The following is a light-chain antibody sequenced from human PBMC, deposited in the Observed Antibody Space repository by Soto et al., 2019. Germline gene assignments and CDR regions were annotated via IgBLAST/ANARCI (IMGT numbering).Light chain of an antibody. CDR3: AAWDGSLKGVV. Sequence: QSLPTQAPSASGTPGQRVTISCSGSSSNIGTNTVNWYQQLPGTAPKLLIYNDNQRPSGVPDRFSGSKSDTSASLAISGLQSDDEADYYCAAWDGSLKGVVFGGGTKLTVL. CDR2: NDN. CDR1: SSNIGTNT. V-gene: IGLV1-44*01. J-gene: IGLJ2*01.